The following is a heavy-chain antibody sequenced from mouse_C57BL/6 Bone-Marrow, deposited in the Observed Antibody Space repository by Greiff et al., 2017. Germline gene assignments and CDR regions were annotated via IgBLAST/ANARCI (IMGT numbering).Heavy chain of an antibody. Sequence: VQLQQSGAELARPGASVKLSCKASGYTFTSYGISWVKQRTGQGLEWIGEIYPRSGNTYYNEKFKGKATLTADKSSSTAYMELRSLTSEDSAVYYCARYDYYGSSPLYAMDYWGQGTSVTVSS. CDR2: IYPRSGNT. V-gene: IGHV1-81*01. D-gene: IGHD1-1*01. CDR1: GYTFTSYG. J-gene: IGHJ4*01. CDR3: ARYDYYGSSPLYAMDY.